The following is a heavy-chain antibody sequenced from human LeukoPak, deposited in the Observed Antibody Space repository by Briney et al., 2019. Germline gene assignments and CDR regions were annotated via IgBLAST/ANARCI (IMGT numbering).Heavy chain of an antibody. CDR2: INPSGGST. Sequence: ASVKVSCKASGYTFTSYYMHWVRQAPGQGLEWMGIINPSGGSTSYAQKFQGRVTMTRDMSTSTVYMELSSLRSEDTAVYYCARHSSDWEFDYWGQGTLVTVSS. CDR1: GYTFTSYY. J-gene: IGHJ4*02. CDR3: ARHSSDWEFDY. V-gene: IGHV1-46*01. D-gene: IGHD6-19*01.